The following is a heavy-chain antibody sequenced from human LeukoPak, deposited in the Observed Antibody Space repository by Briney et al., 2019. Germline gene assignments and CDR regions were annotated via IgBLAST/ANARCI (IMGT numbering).Heavy chain of an antibody. V-gene: IGHV4-39*07. D-gene: IGHD3-16*01. CDR3: ARDMNPDAFDI. CDR1: GGSISSSSYY. CDR2: IYYSGST. J-gene: IGHJ3*02. Sequence: SETLSLTCTVSGGSISSSSYYWGWIRQPPGKGLEWIGSIYYSGSTNYNPSLKSRVTISVDTSKNQFSLKLSSVTAADTAVYYCARDMNPDAFDIWGQGTTVTVSS.